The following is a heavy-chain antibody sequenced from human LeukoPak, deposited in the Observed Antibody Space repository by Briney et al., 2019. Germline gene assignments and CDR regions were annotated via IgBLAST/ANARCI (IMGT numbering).Heavy chain of an antibody. Sequence: SVKVCCKASGGTFSSYAISWVRQAPGQGLEWMGGIIPIFGTANYAQKFQGRVTITADESTSTAYMELSSLRSEDTAVYYCASTSKPLGYCSGGSCYRLDYWGQGTLVTVSS. CDR2: IIPIFGTA. CDR1: GGTFSSYA. J-gene: IGHJ4*02. V-gene: IGHV1-69*01. D-gene: IGHD2-15*01. CDR3: ASTSKPLGYCSGGSCYRLDY.